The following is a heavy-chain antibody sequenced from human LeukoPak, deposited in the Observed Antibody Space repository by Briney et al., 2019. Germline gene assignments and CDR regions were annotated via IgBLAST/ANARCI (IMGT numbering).Heavy chain of an antibody. D-gene: IGHD3-10*01. CDR2: IYYSGST. CDR3: ARGAVRGVIIDY. Sequence: PSETLSLTCAVSGGSISSGGYSWSWIRQPPGKGLEWIGYIYYSGSTYYNPSLKSRVTISVDTSKNQFSLKLSSVTAADTAVYYCARGAVRGVIIDYWGQGTLVTVSS. V-gene: IGHV4-30-2*05. J-gene: IGHJ4*02. CDR1: GGSISSGGYS.